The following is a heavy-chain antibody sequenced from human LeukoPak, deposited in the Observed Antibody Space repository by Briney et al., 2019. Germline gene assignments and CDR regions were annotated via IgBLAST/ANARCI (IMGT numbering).Heavy chain of an antibody. CDR1: GGSISSSSYY. V-gene: IGHV4-39*01. J-gene: IGHJ6*02. D-gene: IGHD6-13*01. CDR3: ARGIVEQQLVYGGNYYYYYGMDV. Sequence: SETLSLTCTVSGGSISSSSYYWGWIRQPPGKGLEWIGSIYYSGSTYYNPSLKSRVTISVDTSKNQFSLKLSSVTAADTAVYYCARGIVEQQLVYGGNYYYYYGMDVWGQGTTVTVSS. CDR2: IYYSGST.